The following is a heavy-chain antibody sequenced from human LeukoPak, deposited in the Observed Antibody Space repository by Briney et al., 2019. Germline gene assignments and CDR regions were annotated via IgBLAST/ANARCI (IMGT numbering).Heavy chain of an antibody. CDR1: GGSISSRNW. V-gene: IGHV4-4*02. D-gene: IGHD6-6*01. J-gene: IGHJ4*02. CDR3: ARLHSSIAARPVDY. Sequence: SGTLSLTCAVSGGSISSRNWWIWVRQPPGKGLEWIGEIYHTGSTNYNPSLKSRVTISVDTSKNQFSLKLSSVTAADTAVYYCARLHSSIAARPVDYWGQGTLVTVSS. CDR2: IYHTGST.